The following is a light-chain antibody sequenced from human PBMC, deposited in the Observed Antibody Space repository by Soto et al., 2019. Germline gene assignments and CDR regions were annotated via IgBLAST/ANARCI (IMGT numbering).Light chain of an antibody. J-gene: IGLJ1*01. CDR1: SGDIGSYNR. CDR3: SSYTNINTRACV. V-gene: IGLV2-14*01. CDR2: EVT. Sequence: QSALTQPASVYGSPGQSITISCTGTSGDIGSYNRVSWYQQHPGKAPKLIIYEVTDRPSGVSNRLSGSKSGNTASLTISGLQAEDDAEYYCSSYTNINTRACVFGTGTKVTVL.